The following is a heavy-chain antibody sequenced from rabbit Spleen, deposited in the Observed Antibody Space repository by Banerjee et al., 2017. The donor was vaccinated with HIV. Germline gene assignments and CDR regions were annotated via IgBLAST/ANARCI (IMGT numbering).Heavy chain of an antibody. CDR1: GIDFSGYYY. D-gene: IGHD6-1*01. CDR2: IYTSGGIT. Sequence: QSLEESGGDLVKPGASLTLTYKASGIDFSGYYYMCWVRQPPGKGLELVACIYTSGGITWYASWVNGRFTISITSSTTVTLQMTSLTAADTATYFCARDTYGDVGYAYAGSFKLWGQGTLVTVS. CDR3: ARDTYGDVGYAYAGSFKL. V-gene: IGHV1S40*01. J-gene: IGHJ4*01.